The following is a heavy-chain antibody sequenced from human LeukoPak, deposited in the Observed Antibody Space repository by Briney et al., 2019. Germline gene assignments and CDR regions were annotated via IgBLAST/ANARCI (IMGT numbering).Heavy chain of an antibody. CDR1: GFSFSINA. Sequence: GGSLRLSCVASGFSFSINAMIWVRQAPGKGLEWVSGISGIGDTLFYSDPVKGRFTISRDNSKNTVYLQMNSLRVEDSAVYYCANKDGGGWPTIFFDYWGQRILVTVSS. J-gene: IGHJ4*02. D-gene: IGHD6-19*01. CDR2: ISGIGDTL. CDR3: ANKDGGGWPTIFFDY. V-gene: IGHV3-23*01.